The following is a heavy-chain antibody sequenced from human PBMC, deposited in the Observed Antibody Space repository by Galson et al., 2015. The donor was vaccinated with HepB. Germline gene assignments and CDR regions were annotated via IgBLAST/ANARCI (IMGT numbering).Heavy chain of an antibody. CDR3: ASMWGYAFDI. CDR1: GFTFSNYG. D-gene: IGHD1-26*01. J-gene: IGHJ3*02. CDR2: ISGPGDAT. V-gene: IGHV3-23*01. Sequence: SLRLSCAASGFTFSNYGMSWVRQAPGKGLEWVSAISGPGDATFYGDSVKGRFTMSRDNSKNTLYLQMDSLRAEDTAVYYCASMWGYAFDIWGQGTMVTVSS.